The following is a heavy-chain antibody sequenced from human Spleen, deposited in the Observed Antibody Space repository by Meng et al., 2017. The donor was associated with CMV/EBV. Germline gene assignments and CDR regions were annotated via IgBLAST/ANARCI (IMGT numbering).Heavy chain of an antibody. CDR1: GFSLTTTGMR. CDR3: ARTDISAYSHYFFDY. D-gene: IGHD3-22*01. CDR2: IDWDDDK. J-gene: IGHJ4*02. Sequence: SGPTLVKPTQTLTLTCTFSGFSLTTTGMRVSWIRQPPGKALEWLARIDWDDDKFYSTSLKTRLTISKDTSKKQVVLTMTNMDPVDTATYYCARTDISAYSHYFFDYWGQGTLVTVSS. V-gene: IGHV2-70D*14.